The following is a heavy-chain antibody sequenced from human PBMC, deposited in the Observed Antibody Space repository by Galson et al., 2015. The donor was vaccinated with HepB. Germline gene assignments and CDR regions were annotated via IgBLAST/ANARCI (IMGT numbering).Heavy chain of an antibody. CDR1: GFTFSSYS. J-gene: IGHJ5*02. CDR3: AMSIAARLGWFDP. V-gene: IGHV3-48*02. Sequence: SLRLSCAASGFTFSSYSMNWVRQAPGKGLEWVSYISSSSSTIYYADSVKGRFTISRDNAKNSLYLQMNSLRDEDTAVYYCAMSIAARLGWFDPWGQGTLVTVSS. CDR2: ISSSSSTI. D-gene: IGHD6-6*01.